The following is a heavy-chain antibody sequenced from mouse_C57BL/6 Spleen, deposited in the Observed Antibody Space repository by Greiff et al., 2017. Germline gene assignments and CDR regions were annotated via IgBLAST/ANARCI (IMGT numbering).Heavy chain of an antibody. D-gene: IGHD2-4*01. J-gene: IGHJ4*01. V-gene: IGHV1-64*01. Sequence: QVQLQQSGAELVKPGASVKLSCKASGYTFTSYWMHWVKQRPGQGLEWIGMIHPNSGSTNYNEKFKSKATLTVDKSSSTAYMQLSSLTSEDSAVYYCARGVSTMIMTYAMDYWGQGTSVTVSS. CDR2: IHPNSGST. CDR3: ARGVSTMIMTYAMDY. CDR1: GYTFTSYW.